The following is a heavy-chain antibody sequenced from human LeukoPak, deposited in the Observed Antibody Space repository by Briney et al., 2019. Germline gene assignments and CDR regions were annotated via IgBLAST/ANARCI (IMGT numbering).Heavy chain of an antibody. V-gene: IGHV3-30-3*01. CDR3: ARDQEQQLVPTSWFDP. Sequence: GGSLRLSCAASGFTFSSYAMYWVREGPRTGLGRGSVISYDVSNKYYADSVKGRFTISRDNSKNTLYLQMNSLRAEDTAVDYCARDQEQQLVPTSWFDPWGQGNLVTVSS. CDR2: ISYDVSNK. J-gene: IGHJ5*02. CDR1: GFTFSSYA. D-gene: IGHD6-13*01.